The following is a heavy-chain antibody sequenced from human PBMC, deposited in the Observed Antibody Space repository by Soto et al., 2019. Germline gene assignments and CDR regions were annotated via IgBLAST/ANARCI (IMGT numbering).Heavy chain of an antibody. J-gene: IGHJ4*02. V-gene: IGHV3-7*04. CDR2: MNEYGSEG. CDR3: ARATGADKEDY. Sequence: GGSLRLSCSASGFIFSSYWMSWLRQAPGKGLEWEASMNEYGSEGYYVDSVKGRFTISRDNAKNSLYLQMNSLRAEDTAVYYCARATGADKEDYWGQGTLVSVSS. D-gene: IGHD3-10*01. CDR1: GFIFSSYW.